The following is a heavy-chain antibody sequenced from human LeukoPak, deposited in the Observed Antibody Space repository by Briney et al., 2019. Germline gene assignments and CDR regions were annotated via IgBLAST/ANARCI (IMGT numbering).Heavy chain of an antibody. CDR1: GFSFSSYG. V-gene: IGHV3-33*01. J-gene: IGHJ4*02. D-gene: IGHD5-18*01. Sequence: GGSLRLSCAASGFSFSSYGMHWVRQAPGKGLEWVAVIWYDGTNKYYADSVKGRFTISRDNSKNTLYLQMNSLRAEDTAVYYCARDQRGFSYSKYYLDYWGQGTLVTVSS. CDR2: IWYDGTNK. CDR3: ARDQRGFSYSKYYLDY.